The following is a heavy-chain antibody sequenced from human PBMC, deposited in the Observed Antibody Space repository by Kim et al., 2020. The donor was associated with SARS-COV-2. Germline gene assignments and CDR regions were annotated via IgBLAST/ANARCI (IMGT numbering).Heavy chain of an antibody. CDR2: IKSKTDGGAT. J-gene: IGHJ4*02. CDR3: TTHKYIWNVLDH. V-gene: IGHV3-15*01. Sequence: GGSLRLSCAASGFSFSKAWVSWVRQAPGKGLEWVGRIKSKTDGGATDFAAPVKGRFTISRDDSENTLYLQMNSLNTEDTAVYYCTTHKYIWNVLDHWGQGTLVTVSS. CDR1: GFSFSKAW. D-gene: IGHD1-20*01.